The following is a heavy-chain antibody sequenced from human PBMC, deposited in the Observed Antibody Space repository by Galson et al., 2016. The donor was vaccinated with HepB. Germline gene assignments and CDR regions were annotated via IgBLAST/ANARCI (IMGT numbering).Heavy chain of an antibody. CDR2: TYHSGST. CDR1: GDSISNDGNY. Sequence: TLSLTCTVSGDSISNDGNYWSWTRQHPGKGLEFIGYTYHSGSTYYNPSLRSRVTISVDTSENQFSLKLSSVTAADTAVYYCARYFDHWGQGILVTVSS. J-gene: IGHJ4*02. CDR3: ARYFDH. V-gene: IGHV4-31*03.